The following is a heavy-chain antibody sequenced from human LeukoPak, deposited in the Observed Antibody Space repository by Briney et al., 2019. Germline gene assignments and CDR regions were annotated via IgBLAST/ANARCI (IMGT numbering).Heavy chain of an antibody. V-gene: IGHV3-64*04. CDR1: GFTFSSYA. J-gene: IGHJ4*02. D-gene: IGHD3-10*01. CDR2: ISSNGGNT. Sequence: PGGSLRLSCSASGFTFSSYAMHWVRQAPGKRLEYVSAISSNGGNTYYADFVKGRFTISRDNSKNTLYLHMNSLIPEDTAVYFCAKDWKFYYVSGSFFPDNWGQGTLVTVSS. CDR3: AKDWKFYYVSGSFFPDN.